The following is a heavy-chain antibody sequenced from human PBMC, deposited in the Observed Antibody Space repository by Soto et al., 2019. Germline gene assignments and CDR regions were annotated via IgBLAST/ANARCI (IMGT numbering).Heavy chain of an antibody. CDR2: IRSKAYGGTT. Sequence: PGGSLRLSCAGSGFTFRSYALHWVRQTPGKGLEWVGFIRSKAYGGTTEYAASVKGRFTISRDDSKSIAYLQMNSLKTEDTAVYYCTRARMVAARPGPSDYWGQGTLVTVSS. V-gene: IGHV3-49*04. D-gene: IGHD6-6*01. CDR3: TRARMVAARPGPSDY. CDR1: GFTFRSYA. J-gene: IGHJ4*02.